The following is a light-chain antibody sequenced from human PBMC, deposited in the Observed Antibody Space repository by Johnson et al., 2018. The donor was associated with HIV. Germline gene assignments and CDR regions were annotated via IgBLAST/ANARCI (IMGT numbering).Light chain of an antibody. Sequence: QSVLTQPPSVSAAPGQKVTISCSGSSSNIGINYVSWFQQLPGTAPKILIYDNDKRPSGIPDRFSGSKSGTSATLGITGLQTGDEADYYCETWDSSLSGYYVFGTRTTLTVL. CDR3: ETWDSSLSGYYV. J-gene: IGLJ1*01. V-gene: IGLV1-51*01. CDR2: DND. CDR1: SSNIGINY.